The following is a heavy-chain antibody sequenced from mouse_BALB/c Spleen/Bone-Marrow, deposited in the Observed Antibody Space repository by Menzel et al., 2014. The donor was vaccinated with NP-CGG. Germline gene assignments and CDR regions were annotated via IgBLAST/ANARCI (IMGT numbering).Heavy chain of an antibody. Sequence: QVTLKVSGPGVLQPSQTLSLTCSFSGFLLSTSGMGVSWIRQPSGKGLEWLAHTYWVDDKRYNPSLKSRLTIFKVTSRIQVFLKIPNVNTPDTATYYCARRYYCGSSPFAYWGQDALVTVSA. D-gene: IGHD1-1*01. J-gene: IGHJ3*01. V-gene: IGHV8-12*01. CDR3: ARRYYCGSSPFAY. CDR1: GFLLSTSGMG. CDR2: TYWVDDK.